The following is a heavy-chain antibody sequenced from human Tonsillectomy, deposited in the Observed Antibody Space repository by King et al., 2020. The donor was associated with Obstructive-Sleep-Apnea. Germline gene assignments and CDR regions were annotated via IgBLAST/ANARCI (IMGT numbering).Heavy chain of an antibody. J-gene: IGHJ6*02. CDR2: ISWNSGSI. D-gene: IGHD6-13*01. CDR3: AKGVEAAADNYYYYGMDV. CDR1: GFTFDDYA. V-gene: IGHV3-9*01. Sequence: DVQLVESGGGLVQPGRSLRLSCAASGFTFDDYAMHWVRQAPGKGLEWVSGISWNSGSIGYADSVKGRFTISRDNAKNSLYLQMNSLRAEDTALYYCAKGVEAAADNYYYYGMDVWGQGTTVTVSS.